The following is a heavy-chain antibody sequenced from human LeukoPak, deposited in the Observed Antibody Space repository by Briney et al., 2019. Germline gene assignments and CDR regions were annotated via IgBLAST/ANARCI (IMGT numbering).Heavy chain of an antibody. CDR3: ARVGQDYYYGMDI. J-gene: IGHJ6*02. CDR1: GFIFIDCY. CDR2: ISAVTGYT. Sequence: AGGSLRLFCAASGFIFIDCYVIWIRQAPGKGREWVSYISAVTGYTNYGESVKGRFTISRDNAKNSLYLQIDSLRAGDTAVYYCARVGQDYYYGMDIWGQGTTVTVSS. V-gene: IGHV3-11*06.